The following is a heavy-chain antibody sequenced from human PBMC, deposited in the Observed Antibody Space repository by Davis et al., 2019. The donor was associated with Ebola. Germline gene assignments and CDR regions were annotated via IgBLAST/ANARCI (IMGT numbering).Heavy chain of an antibody. V-gene: IGHV3-11*01. CDR2: ITTSGSTI. CDR3: ARDRGVLRLVATITNYYYYYGMDV. Sequence: RGSLRLSCPASTFTFSDYYMSCIRQAPGKGLEWVSYITTSGSTIYYADSVKGRFTISRDNAKNSLYLQMNRLRAEDTAVYYCARDRGVLRLVATITNYYYYYGMDVWGQGTTVTVSS. J-gene: IGHJ6*02. D-gene: IGHD5-12*01. CDR1: TFTFSDYY.